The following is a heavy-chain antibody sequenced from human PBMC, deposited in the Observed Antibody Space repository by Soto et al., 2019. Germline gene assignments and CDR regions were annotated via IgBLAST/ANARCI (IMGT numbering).Heavy chain of an antibody. J-gene: IGHJ3*02. CDR1: GFSVSSSY. V-gene: IGHV3-53*01. Sequence: GGSLRLSCAASGFSVSSSYMSWVRQAPGKGLEWVSVIYSGVSTYYADSVTGRFTISRDNSKNTLYLQMNRLRAEAPAVSYRARNLGWSSPHDACYIWERGTRV. D-gene: IGHD1-26*01. CDR2: IYSGVST. CDR3: ARNLGWSSPHDACYI.